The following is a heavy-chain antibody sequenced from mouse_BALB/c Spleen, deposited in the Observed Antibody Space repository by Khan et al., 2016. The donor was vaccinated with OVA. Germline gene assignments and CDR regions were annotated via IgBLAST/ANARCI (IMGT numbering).Heavy chain of an antibody. D-gene: IGHD2-3*01. CDR2: ISTDSGDT. V-gene: IGHV1S137*01. CDR1: GYTFTDYD. CDR3: TRASYDAYFYY. Sequence: QVQLQQSGPELVRPGVSVKISCKGSGYTFTDYDMHWVKQSPAESLEWIGRISTDSGDTNYKQKFKGKATITVDKSSSTAYMQLASLTSEDSAVYYCTRASYDAYFYYWCHRSTLTVVS. J-gene: IGHJ2*01.